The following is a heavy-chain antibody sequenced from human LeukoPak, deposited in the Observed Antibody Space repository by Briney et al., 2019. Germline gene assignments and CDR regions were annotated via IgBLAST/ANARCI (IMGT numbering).Heavy chain of an antibody. J-gene: IGHJ5*02. D-gene: IGHD3-10*01. V-gene: IGHV3-66*01. CDR1: GFTFNYNY. CDR3: ARVKMGITYWFDP. CDR2: IYSGGST. Sequence: PGGSLRLSCAASGFTFNYNYMSWVRQAPGKGLEWVSVIYSGGSTYYADSVKGRFTISRDDSKNTVYLQMNSLRVEDTAVYYCARVKMGITYWFDPWGQGTLVTVSS.